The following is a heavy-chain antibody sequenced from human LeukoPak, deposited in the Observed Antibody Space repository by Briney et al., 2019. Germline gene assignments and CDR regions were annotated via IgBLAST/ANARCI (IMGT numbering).Heavy chain of an antibody. V-gene: IGHV4-38-2*02. J-gene: IGHJ4*02. D-gene: IGHD3-22*01. CDR3: ARESNYYDTSGYYWGYFDY. CDR1: GYSISSGYY. CDR2: IYHSGST. Sequence: PSETLSLTCAVSGYSISSGYYWGWIRQPPGKGLEWIGSIYHSGSTYYNPSLKSRVTISVDTSKTQLSLKLSSVTAADTALYYCARESNYYDTSGYYWGYFDYWGQGTLVTVSA.